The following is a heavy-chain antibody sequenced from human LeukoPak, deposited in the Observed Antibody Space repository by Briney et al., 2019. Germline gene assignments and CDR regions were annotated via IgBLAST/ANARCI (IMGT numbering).Heavy chain of an antibody. D-gene: IGHD3-3*01. CDR3: ATIRALWSGYPNTNYYYYYGMDV. CDR1: GGSFSGYY. Sequence: SETLSLTCAVYGGSFSGYYWSWIRQPPGKGLEWIGEINRSGSTNYNPSLKSRVTISVDTSKNQFSLKLSSVTAADTAVYYCATIRALWSGYPNTNYYYYYGMDVWGQGTTVTVSS. J-gene: IGHJ6*02. V-gene: IGHV4-34*01. CDR2: INRSGST.